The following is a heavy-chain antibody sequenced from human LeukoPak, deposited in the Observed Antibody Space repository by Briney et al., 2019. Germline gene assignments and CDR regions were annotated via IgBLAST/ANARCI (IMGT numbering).Heavy chain of an antibody. J-gene: IGHJ4*02. Sequence: GSLRLSCAASGFTFSSYSMNWARQAPGKGLEWVSSISSSSSYIYYADSVKGRFTISRDNAKNSLYLQMNSLRAEDTAVYYCARWFPYGGFVDYWGQGTLVTVSS. CDR1: GFTFSSYS. D-gene: IGHD5-12*01. CDR2: ISSSSSYI. V-gene: IGHV3-21*01. CDR3: ARWFPYGGFVDY.